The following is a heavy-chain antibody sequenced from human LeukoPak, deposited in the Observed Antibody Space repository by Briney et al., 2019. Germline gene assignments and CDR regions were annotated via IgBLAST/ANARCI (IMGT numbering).Heavy chain of an antibody. CDR2: ISSSSSTI. V-gene: IGHV3-48*01. Sequence: GGSLRLSCAASGFTFSSYSMNWVRQAPGKGLEWVSYISSSSSTIYYADSVKGRFTISRDNAKNSLYLQMNSLRAEDTAVYYCARNGGLNWFDPWGQGTLVTVSS. CDR3: ARNGGLNWFDP. D-gene: IGHD2-8*01. J-gene: IGHJ5*02. CDR1: GFTFSSYS.